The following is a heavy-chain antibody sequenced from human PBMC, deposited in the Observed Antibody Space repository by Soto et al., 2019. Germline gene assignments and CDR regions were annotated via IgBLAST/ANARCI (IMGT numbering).Heavy chain of an antibody. CDR2: IGGGGRTT. CDR3: GKTGQVDF. Sequence: EVQLLESGGGLVQPGGSLRLSCAASGFSFSTYAMTWVRQAPGKGLEWVSTIGGGGRTTYYADSVKGRFTISRDNSKNTGYLKRNSLGAEDTAVYYWGKTGQVDFWGRGTTATVTS. J-gene: IGHJ6*04. CDR1: GFSFSTYA. V-gene: IGHV3-23*01.